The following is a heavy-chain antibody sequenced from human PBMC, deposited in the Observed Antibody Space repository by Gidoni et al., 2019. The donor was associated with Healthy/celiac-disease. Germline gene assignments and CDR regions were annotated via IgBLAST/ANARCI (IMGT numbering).Heavy chain of an antibody. CDR2: ISWDGGST. J-gene: IGHJ4*02. CDR3: AKDMVRGYSYGPFDY. V-gene: IGHV3-43*01. Sequence: EVQLVASGVVVVQPGGSLRLSCAASGFTFDDYTMHWVRQAPGKGLEWVSLISWDGGSTYYADSVKGRFTISRDNSKNSLYLQMNSLRTEDTALYYCAKDMVRGYSYGPFDYWGQGTLVTVSS. D-gene: IGHD5-18*01. CDR1: GFTFDDYT.